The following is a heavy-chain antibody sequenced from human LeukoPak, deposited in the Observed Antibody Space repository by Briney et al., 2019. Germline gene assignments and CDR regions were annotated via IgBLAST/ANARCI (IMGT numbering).Heavy chain of an antibody. V-gene: IGHV3-7*05. CDR3: ARCFDI. Sequence: GGSLRLSCVASGFTFSSYCMSWVRQAPGKGVEWVANIQDGSEKYYIESVKGRFTISRDNAKNSLYLQMNSLRAEDTAVYYCARCFDIWGQGTMVTVSS. CDR2: IQDGSEK. CDR1: GFTFSSYC. J-gene: IGHJ3*02.